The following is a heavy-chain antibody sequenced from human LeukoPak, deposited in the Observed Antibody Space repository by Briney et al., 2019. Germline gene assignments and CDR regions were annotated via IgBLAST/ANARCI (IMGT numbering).Heavy chain of an antibody. CDR3: ASHYYNSSGYYYGFDY. Sequence: SVKVSCKASGGTFSSYAISWVRQAPGQGLEWMGGIIPIFGTANYAQKFQGRVTITADESTSTAYMELSSLRSEDTAVYYCASHYYNSSGYYYGFDYWGQGTLVTVSS. V-gene: IGHV1-69*13. J-gene: IGHJ4*02. D-gene: IGHD3-22*01. CDR1: GGTFSSYA. CDR2: IIPIFGTA.